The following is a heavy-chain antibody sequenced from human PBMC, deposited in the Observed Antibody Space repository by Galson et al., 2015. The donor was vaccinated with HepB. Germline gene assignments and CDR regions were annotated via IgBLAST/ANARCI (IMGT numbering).Heavy chain of an antibody. Sequence: SVKVSCKASGYTFSSYSIAWVRQAPGQGLEWMGWISAYDSSTNYAQKFQGRVTMTTETSTTTAYLELRSLRSDDTAVYYCARGALVAVVSANLNNWFDPWGQGTLVTVSS. J-gene: IGHJ5*02. CDR1: GYTFSSYS. CDR2: ISAYDSST. CDR3: ARGALVAVVSANLNNWFDP. V-gene: IGHV1-18*01. D-gene: IGHD2-21*01.